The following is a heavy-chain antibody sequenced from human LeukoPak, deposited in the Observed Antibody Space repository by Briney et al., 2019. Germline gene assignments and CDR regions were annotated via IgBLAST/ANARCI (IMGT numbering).Heavy chain of an antibody. CDR1: GFTFSSFW. CDR2: INTDGSNT. CDR3: ARDESIAGPTTADY. D-gene: IGHD1-26*01. V-gene: IGHV3-74*01. J-gene: IGHJ4*02. Sequence: PGGSLRLSCAASGFTFSSFWMHWVRQAPGKGPVWVSRINTDGSNTIYADSVKGRFTISRDNAKNTLLLQMNSLRAEDTAVYYCARDESIAGPTTADYWGQGTLVSVSS.